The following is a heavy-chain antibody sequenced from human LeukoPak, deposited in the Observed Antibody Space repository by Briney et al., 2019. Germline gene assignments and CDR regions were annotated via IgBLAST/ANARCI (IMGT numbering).Heavy chain of an antibody. D-gene: IGHD6-19*01. CDR2: IYYSGST. CDR1: GGSISTSSYY. J-gene: IGHJ2*01. V-gene: IGHV4-39*07. Sequence: SETLSLTCTVSGGSISTSSYYWGWIRQPPGKGLEWIGSIYYSGSTYYNPSLKSRVTISVDTSKNQFSLKLSSVTAADTAVYYCARASSGWYSGGETGYFDLWGRGTLVTVSS. CDR3: ARASSGWYSGGETGYFDL.